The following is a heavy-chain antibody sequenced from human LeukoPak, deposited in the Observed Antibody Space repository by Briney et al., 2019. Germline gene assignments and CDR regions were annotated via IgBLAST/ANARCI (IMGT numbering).Heavy chain of an antibody. CDR2: VDPEDGET. CDR3: ATSADCSSTSCLGRHYYYYMDV. D-gene: IGHD2-2*01. V-gene: IGHV1-69-2*01. CDR1: GYAFTDYY. J-gene: IGHJ6*03. Sequence: ASVKVSCKVSGYAFTDYYMHWVQQAPGKGLEWMGLVDPEDGETIYAEKFQGRVTITADTSTDTAYMELSSLRSEDTAVYYCATSADCSSTSCLGRHYYYYMDVWGKGTTVTVSS.